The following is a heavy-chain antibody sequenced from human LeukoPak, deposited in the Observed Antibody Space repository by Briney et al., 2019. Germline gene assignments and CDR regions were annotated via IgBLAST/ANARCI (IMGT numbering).Heavy chain of an antibody. CDR3: ARDVGRYYDSSGYYR. J-gene: IGHJ5*02. V-gene: IGHV3-30-3*01. CDR1: GFTFSSYA. CDR2: ISYDGSNK. Sequence: GGSLRLSCAASGFTFSSYAMHWVRQAPGKGLEWVAVISYDGSNKYYADSVKGRFTIFRDNSKNTLYLQMNSLRAEDTAVYYCARDVGRYYDSSGYYRWGQGTLVTVSS. D-gene: IGHD3-22*01.